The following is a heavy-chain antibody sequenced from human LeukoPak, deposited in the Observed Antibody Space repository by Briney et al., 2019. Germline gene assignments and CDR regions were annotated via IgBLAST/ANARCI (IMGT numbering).Heavy chain of an antibody. J-gene: IGHJ4*02. V-gene: IGHV4-39*07. D-gene: IGHD6-6*01. CDR2: IYYSGST. Sequence: PSETLSLTCTVSGGSISSSSYYWGWIRQPPGKGLEWIGSIYYSGSTYYNPSLKSRVTISVDTSKNQFSLKLSSVTAADTAVYYCARGVPYSSSSSVDYWGQGTLVTVSS. CDR1: GGSISSSSYY. CDR3: ARGVPYSSSSSVDY.